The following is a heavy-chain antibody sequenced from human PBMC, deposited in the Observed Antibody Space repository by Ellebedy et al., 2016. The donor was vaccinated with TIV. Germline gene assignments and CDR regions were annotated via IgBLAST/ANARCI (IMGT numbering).Heavy chain of an antibody. J-gene: IGHJ4*02. CDR2: ISWNSVTI. D-gene: IGHD3-10*01. CDR3: AKVYSVRGGYFDC. Sequence: GGSLRLSCAASGFTFDDYAMHWVRQAPGKGLEWVSAISWNSVTIAYADSVRGRFTISRDNAKNSLYLQMNSLRPEDTALYYCAKVYSVRGGYFDCWGQGTLVTVSS. V-gene: IGHV3-9*01. CDR1: GFTFDDYA.